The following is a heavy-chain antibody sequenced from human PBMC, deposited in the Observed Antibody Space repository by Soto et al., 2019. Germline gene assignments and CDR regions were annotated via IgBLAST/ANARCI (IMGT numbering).Heavy chain of an antibody. Sequence: QVQLVQSGAEVKKPGSSVRVSCKASGGTLRNYGISWVRQAPGQGLEWMGGIIPVFGTGYYAPKFQGRVTITADESKSTVYMDVTTLSSEETTVYYCSGGAATQIVVTTYYGMDVWGQGTTVTVSS. V-gene: IGHV1-69*12. CDR3: SGGAATQIVVTTYYGMDV. D-gene: IGHD2-15*01. CDR2: IIPVFGTG. CDR1: GGTLRNYG. J-gene: IGHJ6*02.